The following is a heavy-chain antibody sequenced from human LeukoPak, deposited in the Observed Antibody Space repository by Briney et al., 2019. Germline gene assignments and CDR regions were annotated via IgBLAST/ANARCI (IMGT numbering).Heavy chain of an antibody. CDR2: IYYSGST. CDR3: ARVGYYDFWSGYYDPGAFDI. V-gene: IGHV4-39*07. D-gene: IGHD3-3*01. CDR1: GGSISSSSYY. Sequence: SETLSLTCTVSGGSISSSSYYWGWIRQPPGKGLEWIGSIYYSGSTYYNPSLKSRVTISVDTSKNQFSLQLNSVTPEDTAVYYCARVGYYDFWSGYYDPGAFDIWGQGTMVTVSS. J-gene: IGHJ3*02.